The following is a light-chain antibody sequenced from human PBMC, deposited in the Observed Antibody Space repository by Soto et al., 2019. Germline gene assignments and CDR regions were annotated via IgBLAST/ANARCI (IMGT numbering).Light chain of an antibody. V-gene: IGLV2-8*01. CDR1: SSDVGGYNY. CDR3: CSYTGNNTRV. J-gene: IGLJ3*02. Sequence: QSALTQPPSASGSPGQSVTIACVGTSSDVGGYNYVSWYQQHPGKAPKLIIYEVTKRPSGVPDRFSASKSGNTASLTVSGLQAEDEADYYCCSYTGNNTRVFGGGTKVTVL. CDR2: EVT.